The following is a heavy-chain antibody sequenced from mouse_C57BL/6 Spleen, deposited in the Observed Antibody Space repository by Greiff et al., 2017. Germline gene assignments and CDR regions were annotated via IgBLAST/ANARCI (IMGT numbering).Heavy chain of an antibody. J-gene: IGHJ2*01. CDR2: IDPETGGT. D-gene: IGHD1-1*01. Sequence: QVQLQQSGAELVRPGASVTLSCKASGYTFTDYEMHWVKQTPVHGLEWIGAIDPETGGTAYNKKFKGKAILTADKSSSTAYMELRSLTSAVYAVYCCTRPFDYSGNDYWGQGTTLTVSS. CDR3: TRPFDYSGNDY. V-gene: IGHV1-15*01. CDR1: GYTFTDYE.